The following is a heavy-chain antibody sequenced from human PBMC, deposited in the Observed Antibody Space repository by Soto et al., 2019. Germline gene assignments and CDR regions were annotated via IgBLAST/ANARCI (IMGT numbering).Heavy chain of an antibody. CDR3: ARAMVVTQNWFDP. J-gene: IGHJ5*02. D-gene: IGHD2-21*02. CDR2: IDYSGST. CDR1: GGSISSGDYY. Sequence: QVQLQESGPGLVKPSQTLSLTCTVSGGSISSGDYYWSWIRQPPGKGLEWIGYIDYSGSTYYNPSLKSRVTISVDTSKNQFSLKLSSVTAADTAVYYCARAMVVTQNWFDPWGQGTLVTVSS. V-gene: IGHV4-30-4*01.